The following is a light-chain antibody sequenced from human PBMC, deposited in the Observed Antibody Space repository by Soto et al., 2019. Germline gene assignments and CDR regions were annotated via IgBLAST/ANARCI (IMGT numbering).Light chain of an antibody. Sequence: QSALTQPRSVSGSPGQSVTISCTGTSSDVGGYNYVSWYQQHPGKAPKLMIYDVSKRPSGVPDRFSGSKSGNTASLTISGLQAEDEAEYYCCSYAGSVWVFGGGTKVTVL. J-gene: IGLJ3*02. CDR1: SSDVGGYNY. CDR3: CSYAGSVWV. CDR2: DVS. V-gene: IGLV2-11*01.